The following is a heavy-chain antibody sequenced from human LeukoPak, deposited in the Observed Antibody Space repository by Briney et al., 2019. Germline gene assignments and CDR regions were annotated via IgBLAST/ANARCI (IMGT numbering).Heavy chain of an antibody. Sequence: GASVKVSCKASGGTFSSYAISWVRQAPGQGLEWMGGIIPIFGTANYAQKFRGRVTITADESTSTAYMELSSLRSEDTAVYYCATGGKVKFYDILTGCWGFDYWGQGTLVTVSS. CDR3: ATGGKVKFYDILTGCWGFDY. J-gene: IGHJ4*02. CDR1: GGTFSSYA. CDR2: IIPIFGTA. D-gene: IGHD3-9*01. V-gene: IGHV1-69*13.